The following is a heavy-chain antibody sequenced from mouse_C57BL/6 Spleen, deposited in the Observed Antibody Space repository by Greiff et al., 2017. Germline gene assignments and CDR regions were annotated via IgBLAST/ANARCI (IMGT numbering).Heavy chain of an antibody. CDR1: GYTFTSYW. Sequence: QVQLQQPGAELVRPGSSVKLSCKASGYTFTSYWMHWVKQRPIQGLEWIGNIDPSDSETHYNQKFKGKATLTVDKSSSTAYMQLSSLTSEDAAVYYCARFTTVVATYYFDYWGKGTTLTVSS. CDR2: IDPSDSET. J-gene: IGHJ2*01. CDR3: ARFTTVVATYYFDY. V-gene: IGHV1-52*01. D-gene: IGHD1-1*01.